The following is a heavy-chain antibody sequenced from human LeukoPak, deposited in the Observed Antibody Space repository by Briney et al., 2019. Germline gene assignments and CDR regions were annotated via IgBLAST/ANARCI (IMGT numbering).Heavy chain of an antibody. V-gene: IGHV1-69*04. D-gene: IGHD5-24*01. J-gene: IGHJ6*02. CDR2: ILPIFDMA. Sequence: SVKVSCKASGGTFSTYAITWVRQAPGRGLEWMGRILPIFDMANYAQKFQGRVTITADKSTRTAYMELSSLRSDDTAVYYCARDGGWLQTQNHYYYHGMDVWGQGTTVTVSS. CDR1: GGTFSTYA. CDR3: ARDGGWLQTQNHYYYHGMDV.